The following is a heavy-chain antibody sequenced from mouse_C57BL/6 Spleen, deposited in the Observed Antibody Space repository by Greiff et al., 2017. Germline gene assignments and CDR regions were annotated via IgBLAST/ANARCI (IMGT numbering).Heavy chain of an antibody. Sequence: VQLKQSGPELVKPGASVKISCKASGYTFTDYYMNWVKQSHGKSLEWIGDINPNNGGTSYNQKFKGKATLTVDKSSSTAYMELRSLTSEDSAVYYCARGGLRRWDYAMDYWGQGTSVTVSS. J-gene: IGHJ4*01. CDR1: GYTFTDYY. CDR2: INPNNGGT. D-gene: IGHD2-4*01. V-gene: IGHV1-26*01. CDR3: ARGGLRRWDYAMDY.